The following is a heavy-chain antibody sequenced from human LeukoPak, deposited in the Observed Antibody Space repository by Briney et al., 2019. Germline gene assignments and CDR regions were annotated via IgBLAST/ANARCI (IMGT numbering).Heavy chain of an antibody. Sequence: ASVKVSCKASGGTFSSYAISWVRQAPGQGLEWMGRIIPILGIANYAQKFQGRVTITADKSTSTAYMELSSLRSEDTAVYYCARGLSSIFGVVILPNGMDVWGKGTTVTVSS. CDR1: GGTFSSYA. V-gene: IGHV1-69*04. J-gene: IGHJ6*04. CDR3: ARGLSSIFGVVILPNGMDV. D-gene: IGHD3-3*01. CDR2: IIPILGIA.